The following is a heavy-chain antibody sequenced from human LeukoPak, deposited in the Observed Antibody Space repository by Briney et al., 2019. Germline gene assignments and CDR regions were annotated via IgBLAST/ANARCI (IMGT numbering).Heavy chain of an antibody. V-gene: IGHV1-2*02. D-gene: IGHD6-6*01. Sequence: GASVKVSCKASGYTFTGYYMHWMRQAPGQGLEWMGWINPNSGGTNYAQKFQGRVTMTRDTSISTAYMELSRLRSDDTAVYYCARDRGLEYSSSEFDYWGQGTLVTVSS. CDR3: ARDRGLEYSSSEFDY. CDR1: GYTFTGYY. CDR2: INPNSGGT. J-gene: IGHJ4*02.